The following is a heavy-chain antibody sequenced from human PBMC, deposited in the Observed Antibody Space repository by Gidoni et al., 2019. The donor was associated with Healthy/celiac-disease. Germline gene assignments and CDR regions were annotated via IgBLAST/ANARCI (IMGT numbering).Heavy chain of an antibody. J-gene: IGHJ5*02. CDR1: GYTFTSYD. Sequence: QVQLVQSGAEVKKPGASVKVSCKASGYTFTSYDINWVRQAAGQGLEWMGRMNPNSGNTGHAQKFQGRVTMTRNTSISTAYMELSSLRSEDTAVYYCARGLRRGNWFDPWGQGTLVTVSS. CDR2: MNPNSGNT. CDR3: ARGLRRGNWFDP. D-gene: IGHD1-26*01. V-gene: IGHV1-8*01.